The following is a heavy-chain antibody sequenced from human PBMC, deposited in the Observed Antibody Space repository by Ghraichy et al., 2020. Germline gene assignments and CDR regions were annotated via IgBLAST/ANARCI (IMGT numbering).Heavy chain of an antibody. J-gene: IGHJ4*02. D-gene: IGHD3-22*01. CDR3: ARASFGSGYLR. CDR1: GDSVSSNSVA. Sequence: SQTLSLTCAISGDSVSSNSVAWNWIRQSPSRGLEWLGRTYYRSKWYNEYAVSVGSRITISPDTSKNQFSLQLNSVTPEDTAVYYCARASFGSGYLRWGQGTLVTVSS. CDR2: TYYRSKWYN. V-gene: IGHV6-1*01.